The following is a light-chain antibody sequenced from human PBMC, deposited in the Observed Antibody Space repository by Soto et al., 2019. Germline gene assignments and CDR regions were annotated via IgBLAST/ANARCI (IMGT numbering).Light chain of an antibody. CDR3: GTWDSGLGGGV. V-gene: IGLV1-51*02. CDR1: SSNIANKY. CDR2: ENY. J-gene: IGLJ2*01. Sequence: QSVLTQPPSVSAALGQKVTISCSGSSSNIANKYVSWYQQLPGTAPKLLIYENYKRPSGIPDRFPGSKSGTSATLDITGLQTGDEADYYCGTWDSGLGGGVFGGGTKVTVL.